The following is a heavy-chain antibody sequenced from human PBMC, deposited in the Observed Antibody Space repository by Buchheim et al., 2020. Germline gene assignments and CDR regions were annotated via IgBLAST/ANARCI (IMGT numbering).Heavy chain of an antibody. D-gene: IGHD3-10*01. CDR3: ARVGYYGSGWFDP. V-gene: IGHV4-4*02. Sequence: QVQLQESGPGLVKPSGTLSLTCTVSGGSISGSNWWTWVRQAPGKGLEWIWEMFHTGSTNYNPSLKRRVTILVDQSKNQLSLNLTSVTAADTAIYYCARVGYYGSGWFDPWGQGTL. CDR1: GGSISGSNW. J-gene: IGHJ5*02. CDR2: MFHTGST.